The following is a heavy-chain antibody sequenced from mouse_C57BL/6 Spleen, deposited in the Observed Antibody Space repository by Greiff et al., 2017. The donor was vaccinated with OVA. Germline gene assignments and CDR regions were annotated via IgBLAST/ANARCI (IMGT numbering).Heavy chain of an antibody. V-gene: IGHV1-80*01. Sequence: VQLQQSGAELVKPGASVKISCKASGYAFSSYWMNWVKQRPGKGLEWIGQIYPGDGDTNYNGKFKGKATLTADKSSSTAYMQLSSLTSEDSAVYFCARSPHYYGSSYNWYFDVWGTGTTVTVSS. CDR3: ARSPHYYGSSYNWYFDV. D-gene: IGHD1-1*01. J-gene: IGHJ1*03. CDR2: IYPGDGDT. CDR1: GYAFSSYW.